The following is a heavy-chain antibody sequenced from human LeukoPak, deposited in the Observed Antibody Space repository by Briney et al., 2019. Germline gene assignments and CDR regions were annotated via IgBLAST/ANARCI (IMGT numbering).Heavy chain of an antibody. J-gene: IGHJ3*02. Sequence: PSETLSLTCTVSGGSISSYYWSWLRQPPGKGLEWIGYIYYSGSTNYNPSLKSRVTISVDTSKNQFSLKLSSVTAADTAVYYCARDRGDSSGYPDAFDIWGQGTMVTVSS. CDR3: ARDRGDSSGYPDAFDI. CDR1: GGSISSYY. CDR2: IYYSGST. D-gene: IGHD3-22*01. V-gene: IGHV4-59*01.